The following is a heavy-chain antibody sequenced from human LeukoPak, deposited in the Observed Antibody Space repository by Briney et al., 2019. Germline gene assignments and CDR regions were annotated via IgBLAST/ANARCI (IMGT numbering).Heavy chain of an antibody. Sequence: GAPLQISCQAAGSFFTNYWIAGVRQLPGKGLEAMGIIYPGDSDTRYSPSCQGQVTISADKSITTAYLQWSSLKASNTAIYYCARWGQYFDYWGQGTLVTVSS. J-gene: IGHJ4*02. CDR1: GSFFTNYW. D-gene: IGHD3-16*01. CDR2: IYPGDSDT. CDR3: ARWGQYFDY. V-gene: IGHV5-51*01.